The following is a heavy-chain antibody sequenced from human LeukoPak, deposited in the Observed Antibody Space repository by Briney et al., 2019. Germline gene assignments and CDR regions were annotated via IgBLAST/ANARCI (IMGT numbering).Heavy chain of an antibody. Sequence: PGGSLRLSRAASGFTFSSYWMRWVRQAPGKGLVWVSRINTDGITTNYADSVKGRFTVSRDNAKNTLFLRMNSLRAEDTAMYYCGRPTSAGSVDYWGQGTLVTVSS. CDR1: GFTFSSYW. D-gene: IGHD1-1*01. J-gene: IGHJ4*02. CDR3: GRPTSAGSVDY. CDR2: INTDGITT. V-gene: IGHV3-74*01.